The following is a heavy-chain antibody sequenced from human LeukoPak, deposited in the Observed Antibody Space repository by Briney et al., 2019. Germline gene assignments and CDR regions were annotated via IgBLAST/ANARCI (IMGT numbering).Heavy chain of an antibody. CDR2: IWYDGSNK. V-gene: IGHV3-33*06. CDR3: AKSPYIASHIYFDY. D-gene: IGHD6-6*01. CDR1: GFTFSSYG. J-gene: IGHJ4*02. Sequence: PGRSLRLSCAASGFTFSSYGMHWVRQAPGKGLEWVAVIWYDGSNKYYGDSVKGRFTISRDNSKKTLYLQMNSLRVEDTAVYYCAKSPYIASHIYFDYWGQGTLVTVSS.